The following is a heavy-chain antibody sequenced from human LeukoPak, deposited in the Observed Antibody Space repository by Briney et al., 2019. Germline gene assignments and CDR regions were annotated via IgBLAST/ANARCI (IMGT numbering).Heavy chain of an antibody. CDR3: ASDHVDIVATMQGGAFDI. V-gene: IGHV4-59*08. D-gene: IGHD5-12*01. CDR1: GGSISSYY. CDR2: IYYSGST. J-gene: IGHJ3*02. Sequence: KPSETLSLTCTVSGGSISSYYWSWIRQPPGKGLEWIGYIYYSGSTNYNPSLKSRVTISVDTSKNQFSLKLSSVTAADTAVYYCASDHVDIVATMQGGAFDIWGQGTMVTVSS.